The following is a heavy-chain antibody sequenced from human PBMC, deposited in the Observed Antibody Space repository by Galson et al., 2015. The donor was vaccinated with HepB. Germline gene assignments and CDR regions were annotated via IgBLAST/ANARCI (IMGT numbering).Heavy chain of an antibody. D-gene: IGHD4-23*01. J-gene: IGHJ4*02. CDR3: AKDGELAGTTVVTLPGLYFDY. Sequence: SLRLSCAASGFTFSSYAMSWVRQAPGKGLEWVSAINGSGGSTYYADSVKGRFTISRDNSKNTLYLQMNSLRAEDTAVYYCAKDGELAGTTVVTLPGLYFDYWGQGTLVTVSS. CDR2: INGSGGST. V-gene: IGHV3-23*01. CDR1: GFTFSSYA.